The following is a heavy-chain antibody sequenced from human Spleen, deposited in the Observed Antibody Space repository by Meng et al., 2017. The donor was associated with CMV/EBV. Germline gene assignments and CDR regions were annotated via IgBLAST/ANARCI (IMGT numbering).Heavy chain of an antibody. CDR1: GFTFSSYA. CDR2: ISGSGGST. V-gene: IGHV3-23*01. J-gene: IGHJ4*02. D-gene: IGHD2-15*01. Sequence: GESLKISCAASGFTFSSYAMNWVRQAPGKGLEWVPVISGSGGSTYYADSVKGRFTISRDNSKNTLYLQMNSLRAEDTAVYYCAKSIVVVVAASYFDYWGQGTVVTVSS. CDR3: AKSIVVVVAASYFDY.